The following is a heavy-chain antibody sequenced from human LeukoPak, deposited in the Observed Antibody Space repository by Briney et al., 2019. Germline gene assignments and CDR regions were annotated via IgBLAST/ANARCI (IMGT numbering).Heavy chain of an antibody. Sequence: AETLSLTCTVSGGSISSSSYYWGRIRQPPGKGLEWIGSIYYSGSTYYNPSLKSRVTISVDTSKNQFSLKLSSVTAADTAVYYCARRSIAVAGTRINWFDPWVQGTMATVPS. V-gene: IGHV4-39*01. D-gene: IGHD6-19*01. CDR3: ARRSIAVAGTRINWFDP. CDR1: GGSISSSSYY. J-gene: IGHJ5*02. CDR2: IYYSGST.